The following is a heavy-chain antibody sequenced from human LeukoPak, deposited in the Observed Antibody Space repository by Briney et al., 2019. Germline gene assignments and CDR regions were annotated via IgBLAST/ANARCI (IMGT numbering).Heavy chain of an antibody. CDR1: GFTLGAYS. V-gene: IGHV3-21*01. J-gene: IGHJ6*02. CDR3: ARGGPNTYYDILTGYDYFYYYGMDV. CDR2: VTSSSSYI. D-gene: IGHD3-9*01. Sequence: GGSLRLSCSASGFTLGAYSMNWVRQAPGKGLEWVSSVTSSSSYIYYADSLKGRFTISRDNANNSLYLQMNSLRAEDTALYYCARGGPNTYYDILTGYDYFYYYGMDVWGQGTTVTVSS.